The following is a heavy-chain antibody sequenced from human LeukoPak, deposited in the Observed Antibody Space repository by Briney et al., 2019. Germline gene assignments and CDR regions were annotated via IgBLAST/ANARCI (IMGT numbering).Heavy chain of an antibody. D-gene: IGHD2-15*01. J-gene: IGHJ4*02. CDR2: AYHSGHT. CDR3: ARHPFATPFDY. CDR1: GGSISDNY. Sequence: SETLSLTCTVSGGSISDNYWSWIRQPPGKGLEWIGYAYHSGHTNYNSSLKSRVTMSLDTSKSQFSLRLSSVTAADTAVYFCARHPFATPFDYWGPGTLVTVSS. V-gene: IGHV4-59*08.